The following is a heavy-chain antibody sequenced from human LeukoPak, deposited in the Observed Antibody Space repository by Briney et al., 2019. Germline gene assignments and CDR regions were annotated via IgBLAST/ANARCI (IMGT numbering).Heavy chain of an antibody. D-gene: IGHD3-10*01. CDR2: IRSKAYGVTT. CDR1: GFTFSDYY. V-gene: IGHV3-49*04. Sequence: GGSLRLXCAASGFTFSDYYMSWVRQAPGKGLESVSFIRSKAYGVTTEYAASVKGRFTISSDDSKSIAYLQMNSLKTEDTAVYYCRRADYYGSGSPISLDVWGKGTTVTVSS. CDR3: RRADYYGSGSPISLDV. J-gene: IGHJ6*04.